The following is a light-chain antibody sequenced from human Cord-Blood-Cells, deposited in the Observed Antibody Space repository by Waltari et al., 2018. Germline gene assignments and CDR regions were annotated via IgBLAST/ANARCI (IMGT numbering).Light chain of an antibody. CDR3: QQYYSTPYT. J-gene: IGKJ2*01. CDR2: AAS. Sequence: DIQLTQSPSSLSASAGDTVTITCRASQCISNSLAWYQQKPGKAPKLLLYAASGLESGVPSRFSGSESGTDYTLTISSLQPEDFATYYCQQYYSTPYTFGQGTKLEIK. V-gene: IGKV1-NL1*01. CDR1: QCISNS.